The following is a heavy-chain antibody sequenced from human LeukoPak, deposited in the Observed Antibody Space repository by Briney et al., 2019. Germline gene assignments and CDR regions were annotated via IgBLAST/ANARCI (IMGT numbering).Heavy chain of an antibody. CDR1: GSPFTSYW. CDR3: AGEYYYGSGSFDY. Sequence: GGSLEISCQGPGSPFTSYWIGWVRQLPGKGLEWMGIIYPGDSDTSYSPSFQGQVTISADKSISTAYLQWSSLKASDTAMYYCAGEYYYGSGSFDYWGQGTLVTVSS. D-gene: IGHD3-10*01. CDR2: IYPGDSDT. V-gene: IGHV5-51*01. J-gene: IGHJ4*02.